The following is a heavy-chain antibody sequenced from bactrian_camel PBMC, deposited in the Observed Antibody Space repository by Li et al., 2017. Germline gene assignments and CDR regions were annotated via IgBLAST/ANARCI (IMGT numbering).Heavy chain of an antibody. V-gene: IGHV3S9*01. Sequence: HVQLVESGGGSVQAGESLRLSCVVSGYSYIDYCMAWFRQVPGKEREAVAGIDADGRTDYDGSVKGRFTISRDSAKNTLYLQLNTLKPEDTAMYYCAPEMNLNTGVPGPRSPSP. CDR1: GYSYIDYC. CDR3: APEMNLNT. J-gene: IGHJ4*01. CDR2: IDADGRT.